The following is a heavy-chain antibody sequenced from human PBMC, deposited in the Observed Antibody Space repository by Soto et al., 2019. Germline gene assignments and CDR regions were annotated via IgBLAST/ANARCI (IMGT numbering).Heavy chain of an antibody. CDR1: GGTFSSYT. V-gene: IGHV1-69*02. J-gene: IGHJ6*02. D-gene: IGHD3-22*01. CDR3: ARSRYDSSGYYYPKGLDV. CDR2: IIPILGIA. Sequence: QVQLVQSGAEVKKPGSSVKVSCKASGGTFSSYTISWVRQAPGQGLEWMGRIIPILGIANYAQKFQGRVTITADKSTSTAYRELSSLGSEDTAVYYCARSRYDSSGYYYPKGLDVWGQGTTVSVSS.